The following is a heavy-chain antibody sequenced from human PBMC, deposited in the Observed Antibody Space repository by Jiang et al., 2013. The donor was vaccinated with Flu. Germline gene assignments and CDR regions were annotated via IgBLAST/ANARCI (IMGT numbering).Heavy chain of an antibody. J-gene: IGHJ4*02. Sequence: LLKPSETLSLTCTVSGGSISSSSYYWGWIRQPPGKGLEWIGSIYYSGSTYYNPSLKSRVTISVDRSKNQFSLKLSSVTAADAAVYYCASVWFLKWLPHWGQGTLVTVSS. CDR3: ASVWFLKWLPH. CDR1: GGSISSSSYY. V-gene: IGHV4-39*01. D-gene: IGHD3-3*01. CDR2: IYYSGST.